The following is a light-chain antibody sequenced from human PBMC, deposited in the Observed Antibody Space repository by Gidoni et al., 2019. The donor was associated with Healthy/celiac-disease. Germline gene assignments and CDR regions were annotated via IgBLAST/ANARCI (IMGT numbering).Light chain of an antibody. CDR1: QSVSSY. CDR2: YAS. J-gene: IGKJ1*01. CDR3: QQRSNWRT. V-gene: IGKV3-11*01. Sequence: ELVLTQSPATLSLSPGERATLSCRAIQSVSSYLAWYQQKPGQAPRLLIYYASNRATVIPARFSGSVSGTDFTLTISSLEPEDFAVYFCQQRSNWRTFGKGTKVEIK.